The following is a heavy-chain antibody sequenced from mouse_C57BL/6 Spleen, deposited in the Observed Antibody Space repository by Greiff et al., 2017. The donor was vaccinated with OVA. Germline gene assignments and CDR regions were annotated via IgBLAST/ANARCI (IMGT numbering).Heavy chain of an antibody. V-gene: IGHV5-9-1*02. CDR2: ISSGVDYI. CDR1: GFTFSSYA. Sequence: EVQRVESGEGLVKPGGSLKLSCAASGFTFSSYAMSWVRQTPEKRLEWVAYISSGVDYIYYADTVKGRFTISRDNARNTLYLQMSSLKSEDTAMYYCTRDGGLGGWYFDVWGTGTTVTVSS. J-gene: IGHJ1*03. D-gene: IGHD4-1*01. CDR3: TRDGGLGGWYFDV.